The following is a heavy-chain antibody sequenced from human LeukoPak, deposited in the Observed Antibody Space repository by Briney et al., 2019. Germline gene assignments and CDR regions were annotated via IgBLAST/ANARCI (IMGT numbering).Heavy chain of an antibody. CDR3: ARALSWTTESYYYMDV. V-gene: IGHV1-8*01. CDR2: MNPNSLNT. Sequence: GASVKVSCKTSGYTFMSYDINWVRQATGQGLEWMGWMNPNSLNTGYGQRFQVRVTMTMNTSMSTAYMELSSLRSEDTAVYYCARALSWTTESYYYMDVWAKGTTVTVSS. D-gene: IGHD3/OR15-3a*01. CDR1: GYTFMSYD. J-gene: IGHJ6*03.